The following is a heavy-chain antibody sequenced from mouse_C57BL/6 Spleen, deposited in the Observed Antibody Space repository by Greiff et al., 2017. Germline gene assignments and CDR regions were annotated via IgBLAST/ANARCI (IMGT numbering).Heavy chain of an antibody. D-gene: IGHD1-1*01. Sequence: QVQLKESGAELVRPGASVKLSCKASGYTFTDYYINWVKQRPGQGLEWIARIYPGSGNTYYNEKFKGKATLTAEKSSSTAYMQLSSLTSEDSAVYFCARGDSNYYGSSPYAMDYWGQGTSVTVSS. CDR3: ARGDSNYYGSSPYAMDY. CDR2: IYPGSGNT. CDR1: GYTFTDYY. V-gene: IGHV1-76*01. J-gene: IGHJ4*01.